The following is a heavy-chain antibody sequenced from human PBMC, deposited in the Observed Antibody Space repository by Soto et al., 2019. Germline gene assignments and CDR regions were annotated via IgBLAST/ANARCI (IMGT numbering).Heavy chain of an antibody. D-gene: IGHD1-7*01. J-gene: IGHJ6*02. Sequence: QVQLVESGGGMVQPGRSLRLSCAASGATFSSYAMHWVRQTPGKGLEWVAVISYDGSKKYYPDPEKGRFTISRDNSKNPLYLEINSLRAEDTALYYCARDRGSATTRYCYGTDVWGQGTTVTVSS. V-gene: IGHV3-30-3*01. CDR1: GATFSSYA. CDR3: ARDRGSATTRYCYGTDV. CDR2: ISYDGSKK.